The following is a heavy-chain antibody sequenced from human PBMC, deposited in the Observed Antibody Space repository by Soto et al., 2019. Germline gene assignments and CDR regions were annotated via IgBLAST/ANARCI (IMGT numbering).Heavy chain of an antibody. D-gene: IGHD3-22*01. V-gene: IGHV4-31*03. CDR2: IYYSGST. J-gene: IGHJ4*02. Sequence: SETLSLTCTVSGGSISSGGYYWSWIRQHPGKGLEWIGYIYYSGSTYYNPSLKSRVTISVDTSKNQFSLKLSSVTAADTAVYYCSRGGNYDSSGYYGYWGQGTLVTVSS. CDR3: SRGGNYDSSGYYGY. CDR1: GGSISSGGYY.